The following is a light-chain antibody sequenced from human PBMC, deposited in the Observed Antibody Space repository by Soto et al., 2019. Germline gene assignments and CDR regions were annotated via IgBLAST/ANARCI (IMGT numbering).Light chain of an antibody. CDR2: DDN. CDR1: SSNIGGNS. J-gene: IGLJ2*01. V-gene: IGLV1-51*01. Sequence: QSVMTQPPSVSAAPGQKVTISCSGSSSNIGGNSVSWYQQLPGTAPKLLIYDDNKRPSGIPDRFSGSKSGTSATLGITGLLPEDEADFFCQSFDTNLNAVVFGGGTKLTVL. CDR3: QSFDTNLNAVV.